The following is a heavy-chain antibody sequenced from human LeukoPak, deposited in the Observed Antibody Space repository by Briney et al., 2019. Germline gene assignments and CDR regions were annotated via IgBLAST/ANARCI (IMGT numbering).Heavy chain of an antibody. CDR3: AKDGGAFDI. J-gene: IGHJ3*02. D-gene: IGHD3-16*01. V-gene: IGHV3-23*01. CDR1: GFTFRNYA. CDR2: VSGSGGTT. Sequence: GGSLRLSCAASGFTFRNYAMSWVRQAPGKGLEWVSAVSGSGGTTYYADSVRGRFTISRDNSKNTLYLQMNSLRAEDTAVYYCAKDGGAFDIWGQGTMVTVSS.